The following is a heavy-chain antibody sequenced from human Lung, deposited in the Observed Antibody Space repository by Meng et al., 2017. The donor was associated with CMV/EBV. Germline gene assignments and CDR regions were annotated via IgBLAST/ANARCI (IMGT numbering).Heavy chain of an antibody. CDR2: IHHSGVT. D-gene: IGHD1-26*01. Sequence: SETLSLTCAVSGASINGPNWWSWVRQPPGKGLEWIGDIHHSGVTNYSPHLKSRVIISVDTTENQFSLKLSSVTAADTAVYYCARWVGSLVDLRHRAWGYLDYXGQRXLVTVSS. CDR1: GASINGPNW. V-gene: IGHV4-4*02. CDR3: ARWVGSLVDLRHRAWGYLDY. J-gene: IGHJ4*02.